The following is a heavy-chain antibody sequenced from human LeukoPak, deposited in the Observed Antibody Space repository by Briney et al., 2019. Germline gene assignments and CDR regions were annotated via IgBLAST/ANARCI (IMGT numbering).Heavy chain of an antibody. CDR2: IYSSGST. CDR3: VRDHYYNSSGYTFGY. Sequence: TSETLSLTCTVSGGSISSYYWSWIRQPPGKGLEWIGYIYSSGSTNYNPSLKGRVTISVDMSKNQFSLKLSSVTAADTAVYYCVRDHYYNSSGYTFGYWGQGTLVTVSS. V-gene: IGHV4-59*01. J-gene: IGHJ4*02. D-gene: IGHD3-22*01. CDR1: GGSISSYY.